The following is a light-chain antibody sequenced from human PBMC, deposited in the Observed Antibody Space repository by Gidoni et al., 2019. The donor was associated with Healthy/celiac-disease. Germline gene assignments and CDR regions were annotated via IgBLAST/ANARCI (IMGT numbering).Light chain of an antibody. J-gene: IGKJ4*01. V-gene: IGKV1-5*01. Sequence: DLQMTQSPSTLSASVGDRVTITCRASQSISGWLAWYQQKPGKAPKLLIYGASTLETGVPSRFSGSASGTEFTLTISSLQPDDFATYFCQQYNSYSPLTFGGGTKVEIK. CDR1: QSISGW. CDR2: GAS. CDR3: QQYNSYSPLT.